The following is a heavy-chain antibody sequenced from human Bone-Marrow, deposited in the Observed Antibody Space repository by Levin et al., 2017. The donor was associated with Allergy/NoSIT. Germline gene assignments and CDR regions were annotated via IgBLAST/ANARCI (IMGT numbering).Heavy chain of an antibody. CDR3: SRGIIGDVRVAHKEAFDI. Sequence: PGGSLRLSCTVSGFSFSIYSINWVRQAPGKGLEWVSSISSSGSDMYYVDSVKGRFTISRDNAKNSLTLQMNSLRAEDTAVYYCSRGIIGDVRVAHKEAFDIWGQGTMVSVSS. V-gene: IGHV3-21*01. D-gene: IGHD2-8*02. CDR2: ISSSGSDM. CDR1: GFSFSIYS. J-gene: IGHJ3*02.